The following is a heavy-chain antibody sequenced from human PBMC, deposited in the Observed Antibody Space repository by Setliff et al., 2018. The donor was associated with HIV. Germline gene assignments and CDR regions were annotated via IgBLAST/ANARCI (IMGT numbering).Heavy chain of an antibody. CDR2: IHFSGST. CDR1: GDSFSGTSYY. D-gene: IGHD3-3*01. CDR3: VRPSLGIGGGSIFHN. J-gene: IGHJ4*02. V-gene: IGHV4-39*01. Sequence: SCTVSGDSFSGTSYYWGWIRQPPGKGLEWIGSIHFSGSTWYTQSLKSRVTIWVDTPKNQFSLKVNSVTAADTAVYYCVRPSLGIGGGSIFHNWGQGTLVTVSS.